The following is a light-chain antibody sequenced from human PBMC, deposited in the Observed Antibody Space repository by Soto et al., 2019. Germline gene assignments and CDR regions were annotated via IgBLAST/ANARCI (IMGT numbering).Light chain of an antibody. CDR3: AAWDDSLNGPV. J-gene: IGLJ3*02. Sequence: QSVLTQPPSASGTPGQRVTISCSGSSSNIGSNTVNWYQQLPGTAPKLLIYSNNQRPSGVPDRFSGSKSGTSASLAISGLQAGDEGDYYCAAWDDSLNGPVFGGGTQLTVL. CDR2: SNN. V-gene: IGLV1-44*01. CDR1: SSNIGSNT.